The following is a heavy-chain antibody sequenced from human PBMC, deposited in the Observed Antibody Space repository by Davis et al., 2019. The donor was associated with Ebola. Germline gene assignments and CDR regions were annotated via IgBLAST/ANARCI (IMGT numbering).Heavy chain of an antibody. J-gene: IGHJ6*02. Sequence: GGSLRLSCAASGFTFSSYWMNWVRQAPGKGLEWVSSISSSSSYIYYADSVKGRFTISRDNAKNSLYLQMNSLRAEDTAVYYCARAVAFYGMDVWGQGTTVTVSS. D-gene: IGHD6-19*01. CDR2: ISSSSSYI. CDR1: GFTFSSYW. V-gene: IGHV3-21*01. CDR3: ARAVAFYGMDV.